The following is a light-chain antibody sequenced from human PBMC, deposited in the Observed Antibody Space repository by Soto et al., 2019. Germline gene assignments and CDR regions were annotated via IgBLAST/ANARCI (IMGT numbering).Light chain of an antibody. CDR3: TSYTTTTAHV. CDR1: SSAVGAYNY. V-gene: IGLV2-14*03. J-gene: IGLJ2*01. CDR2: NVT. Sequence: QSALTQPASVSGSPGQSITIFCTGTSSAVGAYNYVSWYQQHPGKAPKVIIYNVTKRPSGASDRFSGAKSGNTASLTISGLQAEDEADYYCTSYTTTTAHVFGGGTKLTVL.